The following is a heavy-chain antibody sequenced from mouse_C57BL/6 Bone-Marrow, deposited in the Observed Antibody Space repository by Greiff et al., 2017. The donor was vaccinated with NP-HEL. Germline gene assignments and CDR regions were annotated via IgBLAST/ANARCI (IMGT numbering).Heavy chain of an antibody. J-gene: IGHJ1*03. CDR3: VYYGSSYGYFDV. V-gene: IGHV1-69*01. D-gene: IGHD1-1*01. Sequence: QVQLQQPGAELVMPGASVKLSCKASGYTFTSYWMHWVKQRPGQGLEWIGEIDPSDSYTNYNQKFKGKSTLTVDKSSSTAYMQLSSLTSEDSAVYYCVYYGSSYGYFDVWGTGTTVTVSS. CDR1: GYTFTSYW. CDR2: IDPSDSYT.